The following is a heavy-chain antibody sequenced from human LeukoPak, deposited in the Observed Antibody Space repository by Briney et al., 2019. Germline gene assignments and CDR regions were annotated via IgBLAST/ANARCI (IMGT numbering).Heavy chain of an antibody. V-gene: IGHV1-18*01. CDR3: ARDYWRGYYDSSGYPYFDY. CDR2: ISAYNGNT. J-gene: IGHJ4*02. CDR1: GYTFTSYG. Sequence: ASVTVSCKASGYTFTSYGISWVRQAPGQGLEWMGWISAYNGNTNYAQKLQGRVTMTTDTSTSTAYMELRSLRSEDTAVYYCARDYWRGYYDSSGYPYFDYWGQGTLVTVSS. D-gene: IGHD3-22*01.